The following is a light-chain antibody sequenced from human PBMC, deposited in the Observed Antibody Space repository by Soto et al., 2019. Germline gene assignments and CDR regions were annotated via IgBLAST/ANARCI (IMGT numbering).Light chain of an antibody. CDR2: EVS. J-gene: IGLJ3*02. CDR3: CSYAGSSTWV. V-gene: IGLV2-23*02. CDR1: SGDVGSYDL. Sequence: QSALTQPASVSGSPGQSITISCTGTSGDVGSYDLVSRYQQHPGKAPKLMIYEVSKRPSGVSNRFSGSKSGNTASLTISGLQAEDEADYYCCSYAGSSTWVFGGGTKLTVL.